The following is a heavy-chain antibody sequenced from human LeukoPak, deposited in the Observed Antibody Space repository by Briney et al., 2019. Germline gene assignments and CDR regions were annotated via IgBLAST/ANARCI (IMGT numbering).Heavy chain of an antibody. V-gene: IGHV4-39*01. J-gene: IGHJ4*02. CDR2: IYYSGST. CDR3: ARFPGYSSSWVDY. Sequence: SETLSLTCTVFGGSISSSSYYWGWIRQPPGKGLEWIGSIYYSGSTYYNPSLKSRVTISVDTSKSQFSLKLSSVTAADTAVYYCARFPGYSSSWVDYWGQGTLVTVSS. D-gene: IGHD6-13*01. CDR1: GGSISSSSYY.